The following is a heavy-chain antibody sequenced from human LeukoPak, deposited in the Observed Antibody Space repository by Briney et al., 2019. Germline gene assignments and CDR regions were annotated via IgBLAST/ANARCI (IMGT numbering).Heavy chain of an antibody. Sequence: TGVSLRLSCAASGFTVSSNYMSWVRQAPGKGLEWVSVIYSGGSTYYADSVKGRFTISRDNSKNTLYLQMNSLRAEDTAVYYCARGGATAYSDYWGQGTLVTVSS. D-gene: IGHD1-26*01. V-gene: IGHV3-53*01. CDR1: GFTVSSNY. J-gene: IGHJ4*02. CDR3: ARGGATAYSDY. CDR2: IYSGGST.